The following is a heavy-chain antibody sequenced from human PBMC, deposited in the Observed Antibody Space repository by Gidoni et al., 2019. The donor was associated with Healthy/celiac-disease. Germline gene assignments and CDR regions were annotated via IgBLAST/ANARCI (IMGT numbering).Heavy chain of an antibody. J-gene: IGHJ3*02. V-gene: IGHV4-31*03. CDR3: ARDDTGTYATWGHAFDI. Sequence: QVQLQESGPGLVKPSQTLSLTCPVSGGSLSSGGYYWRWIRQHPGKGLEWIGYIYYSGSTYYNPSLKSRVTISVDTSKNQFSLKLSSVTAADTAVYYCARDDTGTYATWGHAFDIWGQGTMVTVSS. CDR1: GGSLSSGGYY. D-gene: IGHD3-16*01. CDR2: IYYSGST.